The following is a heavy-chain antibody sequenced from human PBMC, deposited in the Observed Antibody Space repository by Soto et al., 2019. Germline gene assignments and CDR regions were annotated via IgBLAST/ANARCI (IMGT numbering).Heavy chain of an antibody. J-gene: IGHJ6*03. CDR1: GGSFSGYY. CDR3: AKTRTIFHPTYYYFYYMDV. D-gene: IGHD3-9*01. Sequence: QVQLQQWGAGLLKPSETLSLTCAVYGGSFSGYYWCWIRQPPGKGLEWIGEINHSGSTNYNPSPKSRATISVDTSKHQFSLKLSSVSAADTAVYYCAKTRTIFHPTYYYFYYMDVWGKGTTVTVSS. CDR2: INHSGST. V-gene: IGHV4-34*01.